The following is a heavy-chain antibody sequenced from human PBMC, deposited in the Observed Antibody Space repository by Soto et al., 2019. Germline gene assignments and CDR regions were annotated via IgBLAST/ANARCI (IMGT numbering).Heavy chain of an antibody. CDR3: ARTLYGDNVDY. J-gene: IGHJ4*02. D-gene: IGHD4-17*01. Sequence: GASVKVSCKASGYTFTSYAMHWVRQAPGQRLEWMGWINAGNGNTKYSQKFQGRVTMTRNTSTSTAYMELSSLRSEDTAVYYCARTLYGDNVDYWGQGTLVTVSS. CDR1: GYTFTSYA. V-gene: IGHV1-3*01. CDR2: INAGNGNT.